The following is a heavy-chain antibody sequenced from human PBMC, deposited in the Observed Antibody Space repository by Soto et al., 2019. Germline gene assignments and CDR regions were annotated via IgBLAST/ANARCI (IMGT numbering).Heavy chain of an antibody. CDR3: ARDLNYGLFDY. CDR1: GFTFSSYS. J-gene: IGHJ4*02. D-gene: IGHD4-17*01. Sequence: EVQLVESGGGLVQPGGSLRLSCAASGFTFSSYSMNWVRQAPGKGLEWVSYISSSSSTIYYADSVKGLFTISRDNAKNSLYLQMTRLRTEDTAVYYCARDLNYGLFDYWGQGTLVTVSS. CDR2: ISSSSSTI. V-gene: IGHV3-48*01.